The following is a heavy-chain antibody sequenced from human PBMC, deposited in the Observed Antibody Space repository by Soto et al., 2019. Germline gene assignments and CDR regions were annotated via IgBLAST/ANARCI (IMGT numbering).Heavy chain of an antibody. CDR2: INHSGST. Sequence: SETLSLTCAVYGGSFSGYYWSWIRQPPGKGLEWIGEINHSGSTNYNPSLKSRVTISVDTSKNQFSLKLSSVTAADTAVYYCARGGREYSSGWLYYYYYGMDVWGQGTTVTVS. V-gene: IGHV4-34*01. J-gene: IGHJ6*02. CDR3: ARGGREYSSGWLYYYYYGMDV. D-gene: IGHD6-19*01. CDR1: GGSFSGYY.